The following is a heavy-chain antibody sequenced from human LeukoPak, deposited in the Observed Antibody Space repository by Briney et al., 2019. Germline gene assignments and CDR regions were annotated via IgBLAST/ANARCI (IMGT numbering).Heavy chain of an antibody. Sequence: SETLSLTCAVYGGSFSGYYWSWIRQPPGKGLEWIGEINHSGSTNYNPSLKSRVTISVDTSKNQFSLKLSSVTAADTAVYYCASFQYYYDSSGFIRSNDYWGQGTLVTVSS. D-gene: IGHD3-22*01. CDR1: GGSFSGYY. J-gene: IGHJ4*02. V-gene: IGHV4-34*01. CDR2: INHSGST. CDR3: ASFQYYYDSSGFIRSNDY.